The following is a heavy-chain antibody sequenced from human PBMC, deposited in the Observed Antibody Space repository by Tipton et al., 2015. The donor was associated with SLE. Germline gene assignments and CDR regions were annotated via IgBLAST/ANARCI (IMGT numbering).Heavy chain of an antibody. V-gene: IGHV4-39*07. CDR2: INHSGST. CDR3: ARDAGDPGYYYYGMDV. D-gene: IGHD7-27*01. J-gene: IGHJ6*02. Sequence: TLSLTCTVSGGSISSSNYYWGWIRQPPGKGLEWIGEINHSGSTNYKPSLKSRVTISVDTSKNQFSLKLSSVTAADTAVYYCARDAGDPGYYYYGMDVWGQGTTVTVSS. CDR1: GGSISSSNYY.